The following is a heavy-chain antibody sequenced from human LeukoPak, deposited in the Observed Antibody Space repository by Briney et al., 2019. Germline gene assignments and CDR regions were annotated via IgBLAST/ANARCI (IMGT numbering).Heavy chain of an antibody. J-gene: IGHJ4*02. CDR2: ITAYNGNT. Sequence: ASVTVSCKASGYTFTSYGISWVRQAPGQGLEWMGWITAYNGNTNYPQKLQGRVTMTTDTSTSTAYMELRSLRSDDTAIYYCARKLNYYDNSGYYLGYSFDYWGQGILVTVSS. CDR3: ARKLNYYDNSGYYLGYSFDY. D-gene: IGHD3-22*01. V-gene: IGHV1-18*04. CDR1: GYTFTSYG.